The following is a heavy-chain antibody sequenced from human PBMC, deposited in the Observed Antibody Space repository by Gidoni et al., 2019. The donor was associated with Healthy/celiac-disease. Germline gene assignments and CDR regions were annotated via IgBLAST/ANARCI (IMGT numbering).Heavy chain of an antibody. CDR1: GFTFSNAW. J-gene: IGHJ4*02. CDR2: IKSKTDGGTT. Sequence: EVQLVESGGGLVKPGGSLRLSCAASGFTFSNAWMSWFRQAPGKGLEWVGRIKSKTDGGTTDYAAPVKGRFTISRDDSKNTLYLQMNSLKTEDTAVYYCTAGLSEYYDSSGYYYFDYWGQGTLVTVSS. V-gene: IGHV3-15*01. CDR3: TAGLSEYYDSSGYYYFDY. D-gene: IGHD3-22*01.